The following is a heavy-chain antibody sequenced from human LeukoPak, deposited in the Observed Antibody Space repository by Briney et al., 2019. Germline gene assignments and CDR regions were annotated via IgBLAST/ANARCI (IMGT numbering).Heavy chain of an antibody. CDR2: IFYSGST. CDR1: SGSISTSNYY. Sequence: PSETLSLTCTVSSGSISTSNYYWGWVRQPPGKALEWIGNIFYSGSTYYSPSLKSRVTISLDTSRNQFSLKLNSVTAADTAVYYCARGRTMDVWGKGTTVTVSS. J-gene: IGHJ6*03. V-gene: IGHV4-39*07. CDR3: ARGRTMDV.